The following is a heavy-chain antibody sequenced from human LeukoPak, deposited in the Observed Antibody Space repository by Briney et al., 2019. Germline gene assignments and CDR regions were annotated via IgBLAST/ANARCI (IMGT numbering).Heavy chain of an antibody. CDR2: INHSGST. CDR3: ARVSGITMVRGVTYYYGMDV. D-gene: IGHD3-10*01. V-gene: IGHV4-34*01. CDR1: GGSFSGYY. J-gene: IGHJ6*02. Sequence: SETLSLTCAVYGGSFSGYYWSWIRQPPGKGLEWIGEINHSGSTNYNPSLKSRVTISVDTSKNQFSLKLSSVTAADTAVYYCARVSGITMVRGVTYYYGMDVWGQGTTVTVSS.